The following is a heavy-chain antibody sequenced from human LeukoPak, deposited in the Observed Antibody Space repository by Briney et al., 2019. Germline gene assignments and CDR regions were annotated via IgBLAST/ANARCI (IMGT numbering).Heavy chain of an antibody. J-gene: IGHJ1*01. D-gene: IGHD3-22*01. V-gene: IGHV4-59*01. Sequence: SETLSLTRTVSGGSISSYYWSWIRQPPGKGLEWIGYIYYSGSTNYNPSLKSRVTISVDTSKNQFSLKLSSVTAADTAVYYCASTAYYYDSSGYEYFQHWGQGTLVTVSS. CDR3: ASTAYYYDSSGYEYFQH. CDR1: GGSISSYY. CDR2: IYYSGST.